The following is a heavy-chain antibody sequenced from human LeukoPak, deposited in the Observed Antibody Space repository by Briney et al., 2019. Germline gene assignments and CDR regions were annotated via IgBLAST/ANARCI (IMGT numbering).Heavy chain of an antibody. J-gene: IGHJ4*02. V-gene: IGHV3-43*02. CDR3: AKSYGDFARALDY. CDR1: GFTFYDYA. Sequence: PGGSLRLSCAASGFTFYDYAMHWVRQGPGKGLEWVSLITGDGSSTYYADSVKGRFTISRDNSKNSLYLQMNSLRTEDTALYYCAKSYGDFARALDYWGQGTLVTVSS. CDR2: ITGDGSST. D-gene: IGHD4-17*01.